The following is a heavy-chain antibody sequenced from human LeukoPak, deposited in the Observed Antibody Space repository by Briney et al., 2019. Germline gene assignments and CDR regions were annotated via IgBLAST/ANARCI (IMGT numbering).Heavy chain of an antibody. J-gene: IGHJ5*02. D-gene: IGHD3-10*01. CDR3: ARCPYGSGSKNNWFDP. V-gene: IGHV1-3*01. CDR1: GYTFTSYA. CDR2: INAGNGNT. Sequence: ASVKVSCKASGYTFTSYAMHWVRQAPGQRLEWMGWINAGNGNTKYSQKFQGRVTITRDTSASTAYMELSSLRSEDTAVYYCARCPYGSGSKNNWFDPWGQGTLVTVSS.